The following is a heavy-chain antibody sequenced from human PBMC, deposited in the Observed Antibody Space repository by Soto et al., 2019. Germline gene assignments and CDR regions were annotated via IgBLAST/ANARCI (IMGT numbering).Heavy chain of an antibody. V-gene: IGHV3-9*01. CDR1: GFTFDDYA. CDR2: ISWNSGSI. Sequence: EVQLVESGGGLVQPGRSLRLSCAASGFTFDDYAMHWVRQAPGKGLEWVSGISWNSGSIGYADSVKGRFTISRDNAKNSLYLQMNSLRAEDTALYYCAKGGRYCSGGSCYVWFDPWGQGTLVTVSS. D-gene: IGHD2-15*01. J-gene: IGHJ5*02. CDR3: AKGGRYCSGGSCYVWFDP.